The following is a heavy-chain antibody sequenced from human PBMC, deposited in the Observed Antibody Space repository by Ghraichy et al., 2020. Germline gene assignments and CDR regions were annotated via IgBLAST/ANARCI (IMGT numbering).Heavy chain of an antibody. CDR3: ARGRVTPTY. CDR1: GGSISSYY. J-gene: IGHJ4*02. Sequence: ESLNISCTVSGGSISSYYWSWVRQPPGKGLEWIGYINYSGSTNYNPSLKSRVTISVDTSKNQFSLMLSSVTAADTAVYYCARGRVTPTYWGQGTLVTVSS. CDR2: INYSGST. D-gene: IGHD2-21*02. V-gene: IGHV4-59*01.